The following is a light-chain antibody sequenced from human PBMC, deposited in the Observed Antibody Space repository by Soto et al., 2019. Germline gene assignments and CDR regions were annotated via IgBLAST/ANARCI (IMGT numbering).Light chain of an antibody. CDR1: QISSSW. CDR2: MAS. J-gene: IGKJ1*01. CDR3: QQYNSYST. Sequence: DIQMTQSPSTLSASVGDRVTIACRASQISSSWLAWYQQKPGKAPKLLIYMASSLESGVPSRFSGSGSGTEFTLTISSLQPDDFATYYCQQYNSYSTFGQGTKVEIK. V-gene: IGKV1-5*03.